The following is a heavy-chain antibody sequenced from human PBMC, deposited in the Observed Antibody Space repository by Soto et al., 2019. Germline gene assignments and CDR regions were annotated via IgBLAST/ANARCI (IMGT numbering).Heavy chain of an antibody. CDR1: GFTFSSYA. J-gene: IGHJ5*02. V-gene: IGHV3-33*08. CDR2: IWYDGSNK. CDR3: AREGIAVAGIYWFDP. D-gene: IGHD6-19*01. Sequence: GGSLRLSCAASGFTFSSYAMHWVRQAPGKGLEWVAVIWYDGSNKYYGDSVKGRFTISRDNSKNTLYLQMNSLRAEDTAVYYCAREGIAVAGIYWFDPWGQGTLVTVSS.